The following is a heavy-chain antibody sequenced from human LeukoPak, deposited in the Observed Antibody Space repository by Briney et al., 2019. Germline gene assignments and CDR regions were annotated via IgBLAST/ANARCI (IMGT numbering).Heavy chain of an antibody. V-gene: IGHV3-74*01. J-gene: IGHJ4*02. CDR2: INSDGSST. Sequence: KPGGSLRLSCAASGFTFSSYWMHWVRQAPGKGLVWVSRINSDGSSTSYADSVKGRFTISRDNAKNTLYLQMNSLRAEDTAVYYCARILGYCSGGSCYSGRLDYWGQGTLVTVSS. CDR3: ARILGYCSGGSCYSGRLDY. D-gene: IGHD2-15*01. CDR1: GFTFSSYW.